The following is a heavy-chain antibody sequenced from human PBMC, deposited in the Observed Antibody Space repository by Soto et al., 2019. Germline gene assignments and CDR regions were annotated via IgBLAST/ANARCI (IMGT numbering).Heavy chain of an antibody. V-gene: IGHV3-30*18. CDR2: ISYDENNK. Sequence: PGGSLRLSCAASGFTFSTYGMHWVRQAPGKGLDWVAVISYDENNKYYAESVKGRFTISRDKSKNTLYLQMNSLRAEDTAVYYCAKGGGGSYLYFDYWGQGTLVTVSS. D-gene: IGHD1-26*01. CDR1: GFTFSTYG. CDR3: AKGGGGSYLYFDY. J-gene: IGHJ4*02.